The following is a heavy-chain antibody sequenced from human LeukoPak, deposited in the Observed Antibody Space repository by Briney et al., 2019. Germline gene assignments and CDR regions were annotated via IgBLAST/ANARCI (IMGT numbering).Heavy chain of an antibody. V-gene: IGHV1-69*13. J-gene: IGHJ4*02. D-gene: IGHD3-22*01. CDR3: ARTSTRSSGHNQFDY. CDR2: IIPIFGTA. Sequence: GASVKVSFKASGGTFSSYAISWVRQAPGQGREWMGGIIPIFGTANYAQKFQGRVTITADESTSTAYMGLSSLRSEDTAVYYCARTSTRSSGHNQFDYWGQGTLVTVSS. CDR1: GGTFSSYA.